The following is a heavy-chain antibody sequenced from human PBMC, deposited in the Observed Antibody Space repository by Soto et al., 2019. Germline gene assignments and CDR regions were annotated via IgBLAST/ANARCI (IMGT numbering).Heavy chain of an antibody. CDR2: IWYDGSNK. V-gene: IGHV3-33*01. J-gene: IGHJ4*02. CDR1: GFTFSSYG. CDR3: ARERQDSSGYYWKFDY. Sequence: VGSLRLSCAASGFTFSSYGMRWVRQAPGKGLEWVADIWYDGSNKYYADSVKGRFTISRDNSKNTLYLQMNSLRAEDTAVYYCARERQDSSGYYWKFDYWGQGTLVTVSS. D-gene: IGHD3-22*01.